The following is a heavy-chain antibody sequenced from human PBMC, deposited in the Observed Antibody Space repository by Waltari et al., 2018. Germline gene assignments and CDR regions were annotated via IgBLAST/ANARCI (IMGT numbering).Heavy chain of an antibody. D-gene: IGHD2-2*01. CDR3: ARDGVIVVVPAAMGLNWFDP. J-gene: IGHJ5*02. CDR2: IYYSGST. CDR1: GGSISSSSYY. V-gene: IGHV4-39*07. Sequence: QLQLQESGPGLVKPSETLSLTCTVSGGSISSSSYYWGWIRQPPGRGLEWIGSIYYSGSTYYNPSLKSRVTISVDTSKNQFSLKLSSVTAADTAVYYCARDGVIVVVPAAMGLNWFDPWGQGTLVTVSS.